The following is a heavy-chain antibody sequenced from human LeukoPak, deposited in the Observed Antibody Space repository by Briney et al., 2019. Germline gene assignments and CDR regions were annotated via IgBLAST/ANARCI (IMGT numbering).Heavy chain of an antibody. D-gene: IGHD6-13*01. J-gene: IGHJ4*02. CDR2: IYSSGST. Sequence: SETLSLTCTVSGDTISGFSWSWIRQPAGKGLEWIGRIYSSGSTNYSPPLRSRVTMSVDTKNQLSLTVNSVTAADTAVYYCARDRAGFFDDWGQGTLVTVSS. CDR3: ARDRAGFFDD. V-gene: IGHV4-4*07. CDR1: GDTISGFS.